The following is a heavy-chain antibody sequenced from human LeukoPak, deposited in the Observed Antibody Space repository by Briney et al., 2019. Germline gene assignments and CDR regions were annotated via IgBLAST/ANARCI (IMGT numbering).Heavy chain of an antibody. Sequence: ASVKVSFTASGYTFTVYYMHWVRQAPGQGLEWMGWINPNSGGTNYAQKFQGRVTMTRDTSISTAYMELSRLRSDDTAVYYCASTYGDYVNYYYGMDAWGQGTTVTVSS. J-gene: IGHJ6*02. D-gene: IGHD4-17*01. V-gene: IGHV1-2*02. CDR1: GYTFTVYY. CDR3: ASTYGDYVNYYYGMDA. CDR2: INPNSGGT.